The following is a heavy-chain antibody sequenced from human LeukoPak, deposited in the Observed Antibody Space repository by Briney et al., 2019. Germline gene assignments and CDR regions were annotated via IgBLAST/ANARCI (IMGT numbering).Heavy chain of an antibody. Sequence: PGGSLRLSCAASGFTFSSYGMHWVRQAPGKGLEWVAVIWYDGSNKYYADSVKGRFTISRDNSKNTLYLQMNSLRAEDTAVYYCAKDLGYYYDSSGYYQSYYYYGMDVWGQGTTVTVSS. J-gene: IGHJ6*02. D-gene: IGHD3-22*01. CDR2: IWYDGSNK. CDR3: AKDLGYYYDSSGYYQSYYYYGMDV. V-gene: IGHV3-33*06. CDR1: GFTFSSYG.